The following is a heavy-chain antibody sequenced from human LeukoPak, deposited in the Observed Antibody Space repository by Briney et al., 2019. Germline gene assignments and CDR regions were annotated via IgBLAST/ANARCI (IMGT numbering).Heavy chain of an antibody. CDR1: GGSLSSYY. Sequence: SETLSLTCTVSGGSLSSYYWSWIRQPPGKGLEWIGYIYDSGSSNYNPSLKSRVTISLDTSKNQLSLKLSSVTAADTAVYYCARHGGVGARPWFDPWGQGTLVTVSS. CDR3: ARHGGVGARPWFDP. V-gene: IGHV4-59*08. J-gene: IGHJ5*02. D-gene: IGHD1-26*01. CDR2: IYDSGSS.